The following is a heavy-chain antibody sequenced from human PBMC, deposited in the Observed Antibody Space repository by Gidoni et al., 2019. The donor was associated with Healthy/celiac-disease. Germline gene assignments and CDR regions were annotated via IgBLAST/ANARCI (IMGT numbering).Heavy chain of an antibody. V-gene: IGHV3-30*18. J-gene: IGHJ4*02. CDR3: AKGLERLRFLEWLSPFDY. CDR2: ISYDGSNK. CDR1: RLPFIRYD. Sequence: QVQLVESGGGVVQPGRSLRRSCAASRLPFIRYDMHWVRQAPGKGLEWVSVISYDGSNKFYADAVKGRFNISRDNSKNTLYLKMNSLRAEDTAVYYCAKGLERLRFLEWLSPFDYGGQGTLVTVSS. D-gene: IGHD3-3*01.